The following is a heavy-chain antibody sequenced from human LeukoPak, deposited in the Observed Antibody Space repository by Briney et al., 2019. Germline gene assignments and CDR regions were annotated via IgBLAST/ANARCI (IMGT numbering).Heavy chain of an antibody. J-gene: IGHJ4*02. CDR1: GGSFSGYY. D-gene: IGHD5-24*01. V-gene: IGHV4-34*01. CDR3: ARASTKDGYNTLVDY. CDR2: INHSGST. Sequence: SETLSLTCAVYGGSFSGYYWSWIRQPPGKGLEWIGEINHSGSTNYNPSLKSRVTISVDTSKNQFSLKLSSVTAADTAVYYCARASTKDGYNTLVDYWGQGTLVTVSS.